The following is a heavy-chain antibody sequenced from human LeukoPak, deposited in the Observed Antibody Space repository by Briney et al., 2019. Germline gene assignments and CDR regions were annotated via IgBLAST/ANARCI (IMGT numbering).Heavy chain of an antibody. CDR3: ARDTNFDWLPMGFPDY. D-gene: IGHD3-9*01. CDR1: GFTFSSYA. Sequence: SGGSLRLSCAASGFTFSSYAMHWVRQAPGKGLEWVAVISYDGSNKYYADSVKGRFTISRDNSRNTLYLQMNSLRAEDTAVYYCARDTNFDWLPMGFPDYWGQGTLVTVSS. V-gene: IGHV3-30-3*01. CDR2: ISYDGSNK. J-gene: IGHJ4*02.